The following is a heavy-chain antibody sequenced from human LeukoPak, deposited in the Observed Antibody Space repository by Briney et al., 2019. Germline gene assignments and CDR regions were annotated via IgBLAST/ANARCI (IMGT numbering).Heavy chain of an antibody. V-gene: IGHV4-59*01. CDR2: IYYSGST. CDR3: ARAPYFDFWTGYYFDY. J-gene: IGHJ4*02. Sequence: PETLSLTCTVSGGSISSYYWSWIRQPPGKGLEWIGYIYYSGSTNYNPSLNSRVTISVDTSKNQFSLKLSSVTAADTAVYYCARAPYFDFWTGYYFDYWGQGTLVTVSS. D-gene: IGHD3-3*01. CDR1: GGSISSYY.